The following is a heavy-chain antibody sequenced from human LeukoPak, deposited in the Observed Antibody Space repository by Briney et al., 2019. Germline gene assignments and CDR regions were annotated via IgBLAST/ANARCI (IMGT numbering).Heavy chain of an antibody. CDR3: ARDFHYYDSSGPFDP. D-gene: IGHD3-22*01. J-gene: IGHJ5*02. V-gene: IGHV4-61*08. CDR1: GGSISSGDYY. Sequence: SETLSLTCTVSGGSISSGDYYWSWIRQPPGKGLEWIGYIYYSGSTNYNPSLKSRVTISVDTSKNQFSLKLSSVTAADTAVYYCARDFHYYDSSGPFDPWGQGTLVTVSS. CDR2: IYYSGST.